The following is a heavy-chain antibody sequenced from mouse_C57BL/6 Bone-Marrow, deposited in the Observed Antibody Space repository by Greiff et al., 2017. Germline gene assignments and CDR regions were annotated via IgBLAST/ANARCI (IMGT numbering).Heavy chain of an antibody. V-gene: IGHV1-69*01. CDR3: ARWGQAPPMDY. CDR2: IDPSDSYT. Sequence: VQLQQPGAELVMPGASVKLSCKASGYTFTSYWMHWVKQRPGQGLEWIGEIDPSDSYTNYNQKFKGKSTLTVDKSSSTAYMQLSSLTSEDSAVYYCARWGQAPPMDYWGQGTSVTVSS. J-gene: IGHJ4*01. CDR1: GYTFTSYW. D-gene: IGHD3-2*02.